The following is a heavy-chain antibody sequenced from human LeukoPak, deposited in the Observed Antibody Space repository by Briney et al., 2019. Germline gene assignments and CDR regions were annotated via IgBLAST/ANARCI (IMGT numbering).Heavy chain of an antibody. CDR1: GFTFTKYW. D-gene: IGHD6-19*01. Sequence: GESLKISCKGSGFTFTKYWIGWVRQMPGKGLEWMGIMYLGDSETRYSPSFQGQVTISADKSISTVFLQWSSLKASDTAMYYCVRHEGSISGWPFDYWGQGTLVTVSS. CDR3: VRHEGSISGWPFDY. J-gene: IGHJ4*02. V-gene: IGHV5-51*01. CDR2: MYLGDSET.